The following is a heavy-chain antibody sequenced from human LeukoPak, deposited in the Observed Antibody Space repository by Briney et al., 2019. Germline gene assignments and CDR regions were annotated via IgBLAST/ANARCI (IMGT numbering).Heavy chain of an antibody. CDR1: GFTFTKYW. D-gene: IGHD6-19*01. Sequence: GESLKISCKGSGFTFTKYWIGWVRQMPGKGLEWMGIMYLGDSETRYSPSFQGQVTISADKSISTVFLQWSSLKASDTAMYYCVRHEGSISGWPFDYWGQGTLVTVSS. CDR3: VRHEGSISGWPFDY. J-gene: IGHJ4*02. V-gene: IGHV5-51*01. CDR2: MYLGDSET.